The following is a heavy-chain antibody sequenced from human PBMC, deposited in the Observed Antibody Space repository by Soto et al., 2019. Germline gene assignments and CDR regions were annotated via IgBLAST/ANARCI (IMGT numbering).Heavy chain of an antibody. CDR2: ISGSGDTT. Sequence: GGSLRLSCAASGFTFNTYAMSWVRQAPGKGLEWVSIISGSGDTTFYANSVKGRFTISRDNSKNTLYLQMNSLRAEDTALYHSAKVSPEINWNDFDYWGQGTLVTVSS. V-gene: IGHV3-23*01. CDR1: GFTFNTYA. J-gene: IGHJ4*02. D-gene: IGHD1-1*01. CDR3: AKVSPEINWNDFDY.